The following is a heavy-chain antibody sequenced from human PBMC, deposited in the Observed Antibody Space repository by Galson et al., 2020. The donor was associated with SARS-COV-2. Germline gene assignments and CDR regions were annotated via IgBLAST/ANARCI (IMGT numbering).Heavy chain of an antibody. J-gene: IGHJ4*02. Sequence: SETLSLTCTVSGGSVSSGSYYWSWIRQPPGKGLEWIGYVYFSGSTNYNPSLKNRVTISVDTSKNQFSLTLYSVTAADTALYYCAREPRSAYYCDFWGQGTLVTVSS. D-gene: IGHD6-6*01. CDR2: VYFSGST. CDR1: GGSVSSGSYY. CDR3: AREPRSAYYCDF. V-gene: IGHV4-61*01.